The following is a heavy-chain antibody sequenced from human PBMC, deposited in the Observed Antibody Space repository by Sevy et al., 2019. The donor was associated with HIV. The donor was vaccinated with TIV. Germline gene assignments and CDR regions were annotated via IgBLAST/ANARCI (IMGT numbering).Heavy chain of an antibody. CDR2: IKRDGIEK. V-gene: IGHV3-7*03. D-gene: IGHD2-2*01. Sequence: GGSLRLSCAASGFTFSNYWMTWVRQAPGKGLEWVANIKRDGIEKYYVASVKGRFTISRDNAKNSRYMQMNSLRAEDTAVYYCARDCNSASCLWGLDVWGQGTTVTVSS. CDR3: ARDCNSASCLWGLDV. CDR1: GFTFSNYW. J-gene: IGHJ6*02.